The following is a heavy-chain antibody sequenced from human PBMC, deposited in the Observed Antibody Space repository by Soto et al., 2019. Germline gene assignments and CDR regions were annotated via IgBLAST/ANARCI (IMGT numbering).Heavy chain of an antibody. Sequence: SETLSLTCTVSGGSISSYYWSWIRQPPGKGLEWIGYIYYSGSTNYNPSLKSRVTISVDTSKNQFSLKLSSVTAADTAVYYCARGGSSWYLAYYYYYMDVWGKGTTVTVSS. V-gene: IGHV4-59*01. D-gene: IGHD6-13*01. CDR3: ARGGSSWYLAYYYYYMDV. J-gene: IGHJ6*03. CDR1: GGSISSYY. CDR2: IYYSGST.